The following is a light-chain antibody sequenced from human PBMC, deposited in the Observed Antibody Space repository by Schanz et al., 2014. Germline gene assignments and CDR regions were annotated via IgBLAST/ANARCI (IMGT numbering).Light chain of an antibody. CDR3: CSLTSTSTWV. CDR1: SSDVGGYNF. Sequence: QSALTQPASVSGSPGQSVTISCTGTSSDVGGYNFVSWYQQHPGKAPKLMIYDVNNRPSGVSNRFSGSKSGNTAFLTITGLQAGDEADYHCCSLTSTSTWVFGGGTKLTVL. CDR2: DVN. V-gene: IGLV2-14*01. J-gene: IGLJ3*02.